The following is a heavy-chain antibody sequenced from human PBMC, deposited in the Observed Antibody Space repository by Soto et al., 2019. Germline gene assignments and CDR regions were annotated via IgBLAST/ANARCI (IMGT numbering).Heavy chain of an antibody. V-gene: IGHV3-21*01. CDR3: AREDSIIIPAVSDF. D-gene: IGHD2-2*01. Sequence: LRLSCTVSGFAFNNYGINWVRQAPGKGLEWVSSISKSDYTYYSDSVTGRFTIPRDNAKKSVSLQMNTLRVEDTAVYYCAREDSIIIPAVSDFWGQGTLVTVSS. CDR2: ISKSDYT. CDR1: GFAFNNYG. J-gene: IGHJ4*02.